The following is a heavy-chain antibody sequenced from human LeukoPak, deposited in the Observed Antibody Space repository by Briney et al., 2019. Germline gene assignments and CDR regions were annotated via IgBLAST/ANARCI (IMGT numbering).Heavy chain of an antibody. Sequence: SETLSLTCTVSGGSISSYYWSRIRQPAGKGLEWIGCIYTSGSTNYNPSLKSRVTMSVDTSKNQFSLKLSSVTAADTAVYYCARDRLDTAMVTPFDYWGQGTLVTVSS. CDR3: ARDRLDTAMVTPFDY. D-gene: IGHD5-18*01. CDR2: IYTSGST. V-gene: IGHV4-4*07. CDR1: GGSISSYY. J-gene: IGHJ4*02.